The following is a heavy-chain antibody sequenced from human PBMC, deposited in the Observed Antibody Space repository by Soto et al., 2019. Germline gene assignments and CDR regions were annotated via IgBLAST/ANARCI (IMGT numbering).Heavy chain of an antibody. V-gene: IGHV4-30-4*01. Sequence: PSETLSLTCTVSGGSISSGDYYWSWIRQPPGKGLEWIGYIYYSGSTYYNPSLKSRVTISVDTSKNQFSLKLSSVTAADTAVYYCARASEERFMGFDHWGQGTLVTVSS. CDR1: GGSISSGDYY. CDR3: ARASEERFMGFDH. CDR2: IYYSGST. J-gene: IGHJ5*02. D-gene: IGHD3-10*01.